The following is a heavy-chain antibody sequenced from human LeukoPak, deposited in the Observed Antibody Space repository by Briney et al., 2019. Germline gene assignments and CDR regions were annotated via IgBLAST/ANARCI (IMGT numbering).Heavy chain of an antibody. J-gene: IGHJ4*02. V-gene: IGHV3-48*03. CDR1: GFTFSSYE. Sequence: GGPLRLSCAASGFTFSSYEMNWVRQAPGKGLEWVSYISSSGSTIYYADSVKGRFTISRDNAKNSLYLQMNSLRAEDTAVYYCARGRDILTGYYKGALDYWGQGTLVTVSS. CDR2: ISSSGSTI. CDR3: ARGRDILTGYYKGALDY. D-gene: IGHD3-9*01.